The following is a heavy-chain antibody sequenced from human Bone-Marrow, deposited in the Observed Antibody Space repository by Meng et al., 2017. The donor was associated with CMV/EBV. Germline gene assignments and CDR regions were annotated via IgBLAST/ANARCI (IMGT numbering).Heavy chain of an antibody. CDR2: IYYSGST. J-gene: IGHJ4*02. Sequence: SETLSLTCTVSGGSISSSSYYWGWIRQPPGKGLEWIGSIYYSGSTYYNPSLKSRVTISVDTSKNQFSLKLSSVTAADTAVYYCARGRPGDFWSGYYTLWNLDYWGQGTLVPVSS. D-gene: IGHD3-3*01. V-gene: IGHV4-39*01. CDR3: ARGRPGDFWSGYYTLWNLDY. CDR1: GGSISSSSYY.